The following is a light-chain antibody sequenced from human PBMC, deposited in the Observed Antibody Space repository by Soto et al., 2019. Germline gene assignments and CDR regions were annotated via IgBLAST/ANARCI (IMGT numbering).Light chain of an antibody. J-gene: IGKJ1*01. CDR3: QQYNNWPWT. CDR2: GAS. CDR1: QSVSSN. Sequence: DILMTQSPLSLTFTLGQPSSISCRSSQSVSSNLAWYQQKPGQAPRLLIYGASTRATGIPARFSGSGSGTEFTLTISSLQSEDFAVYYCQQYNNWPWTFGQGTKVDIK. V-gene: IGKV3-15*01.